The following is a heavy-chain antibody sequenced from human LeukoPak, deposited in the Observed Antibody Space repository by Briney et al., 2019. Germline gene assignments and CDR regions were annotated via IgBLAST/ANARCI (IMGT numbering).Heavy chain of an antibody. J-gene: IGHJ4*02. Sequence: ASVKVSCKASGYTFTGYYMHWVRQAPGQGLEWMGWINPNSGGTNYAQKFQGRVTMTRDTSISTAYMELSRLRSDDTAVYYCARGEYSYTESFGYWGQGTLVTVSS. CDR3: ARGEYSYTESFGY. CDR1: GYTFTGYY. CDR2: INPNSGGT. D-gene: IGHD5-18*01. V-gene: IGHV1-2*02.